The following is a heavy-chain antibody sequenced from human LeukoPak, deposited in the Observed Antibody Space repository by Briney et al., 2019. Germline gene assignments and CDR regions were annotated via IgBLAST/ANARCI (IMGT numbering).Heavy chain of an antibody. CDR2: IYPGDSDT. J-gene: IGHJ1*01. Sequence: GESLKISCKGSEYRFTNYWIGWVRQMPGKGVEWVGIIYPGDSDTRYCPSFQGKVTISADKSIRTAYLQWSSLKASDTAMYFCATYAGSYAKYFQHWGQGTLVTVSS. D-gene: IGHD5-18*01. V-gene: IGHV5-51*01. CDR3: ATYAGSYAKYFQH. CDR1: EYRFTNYW.